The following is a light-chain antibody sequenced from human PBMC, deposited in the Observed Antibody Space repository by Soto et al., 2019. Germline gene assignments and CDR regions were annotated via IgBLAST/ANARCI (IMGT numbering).Light chain of an antibody. V-gene: IGLV3-21*02. CDR2: DDR. CDR3: QVWDSTSDHDV. J-gene: IGLJ1*01. Sequence: SYELTQPPSVSVAPGQTASVSCGGNNIGSRSVHWYQQKPGQAPVLVVYDDRDRPAGIPERCAGSNSGNTATLTISRGEAGDEADYYCQVWDSTSDHDVFGTGTKVTVL. CDR1: NIGSRS.